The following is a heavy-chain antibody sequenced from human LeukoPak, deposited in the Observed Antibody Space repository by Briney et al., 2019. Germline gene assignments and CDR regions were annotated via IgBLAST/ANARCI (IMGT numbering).Heavy chain of an antibody. CDR3: ARDYRIDGYNRGVDH. V-gene: IGHV1-46*01. D-gene: IGHD5-24*01. J-gene: IGHJ4*02. CDR1: GYTFTHYY. CDR2: IVPSSGST. Sequence: ASVKVSCKTSGYTFTHYYIHWVRQAPGQGLDWMGMIVPSSGSTSYAQKFLGRVTMTRDTSTTTVHMELSSLRSDDTAVYYCARDYRIDGYNRGVDHWGQGTLVTVSS.